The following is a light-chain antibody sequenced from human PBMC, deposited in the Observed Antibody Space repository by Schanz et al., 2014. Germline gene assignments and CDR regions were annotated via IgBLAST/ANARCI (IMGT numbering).Light chain of an antibody. V-gene: IGLV1-40*01. CDR3: QSYDTSRHWV. Sequence: QSVLTQPPSVSGAPGQRVTISCTGSSSNIGAGYDVHWYQQLPGTAPKLLIYGNSNRPSGVPDRFSGSKSGTSASLAITGLQAEDEADYYCQSYDTSRHWVFGGGTKVTVL. CDR1: SSNIGAGYD. CDR2: GNS. J-gene: IGLJ3*02.